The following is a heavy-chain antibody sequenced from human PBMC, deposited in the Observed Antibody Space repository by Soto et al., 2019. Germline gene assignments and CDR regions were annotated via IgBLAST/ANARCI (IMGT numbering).Heavy chain of an antibody. CDR1: GGSISGSYSY. D-gene: IGHD1-20*01. CDR3: ASSQKGYNWNYFDH. V-gene: IGHV4-39*01. J-gene: IGHJ4*02. Sequence: SETLSLTCAVSGGSISGSYSYWGWPRQSPGRGPEWIGSVFYTGFTSYNPSLESRVSVSVDTSKNQFSLKVSAVTAADTAVYYCASSQKGYNWNYFDHWGQGALVTVSS. CDR2: VFYTGFT.